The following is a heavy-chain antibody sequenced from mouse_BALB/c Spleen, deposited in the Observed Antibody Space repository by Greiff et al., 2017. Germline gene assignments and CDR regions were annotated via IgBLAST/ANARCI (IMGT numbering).Heavy chain of an antibody. J-gene: IGHJ2*01. CDR3: ARSTVTGGYFDY. CDR2: INPGSGGT. CDR1: GYAFTNYL. V-gene: IGHV1-54*01. D-gene: IGHD4-1*02. Sequence: QVHVKQSGAELVRPGTSVKVSCKASGYAFTNYLIEWVKQRPGQGLEWIGVINPGSGGTNYNEKFKGKATLTADKSSSTAYMQLSSLTSDDSAVYFGARSTVTGGYFDYWGQGTTLTVSS.